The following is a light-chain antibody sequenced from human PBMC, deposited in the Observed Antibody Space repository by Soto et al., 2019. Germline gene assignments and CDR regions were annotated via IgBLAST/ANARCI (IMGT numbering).Light chain of an antibody. J-gene: IGLJ1*01. CDR1: SRDVGGYNF. CDR2: EVN. Sequence: QSVLPQPPSASGSPGQSVTISCTGTSRDVGGYNFVSWYQQYPGKAPKLMIYEVNKRASGVPDRFSGSKSGNTASLTVSGLQAEDEADYYCSSYADGSNHVFGTGTKLTVL. V-gene: IGLV2-8*01. CDR3: SSYADGSNHV.